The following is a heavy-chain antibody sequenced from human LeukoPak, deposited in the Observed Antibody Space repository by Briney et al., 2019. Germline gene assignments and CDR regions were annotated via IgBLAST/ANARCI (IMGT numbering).Heavy chain of an antibody. J-gene: IGHJ2*01. CDR2: IYYSGST. CDR3: ARVFRGGSHWYFDL. V-gene: IGHV4-30-4*08. Sequence: SQTLSLTCSVSGASITSADHYWSWLRQPPGKDPERIAYIYYSGSTYYNPSLESRVTISIDTSEHQFFLKLPSVTAADTAVYYCARVFRGGSHWYFDLWGRGTLVTVSS. D-gene: IGHD3-10*01. CDR1: GASITSADHY.